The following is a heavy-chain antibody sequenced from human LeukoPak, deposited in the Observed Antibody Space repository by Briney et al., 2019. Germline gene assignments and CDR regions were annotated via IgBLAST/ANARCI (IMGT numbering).Heavy chain of an antibody. V-gene: IGHV3-33*08. CDR3: ARCGSSDSSGYYLDY. Sequence: QAGGSLRLSCVASGFTFSSYAMSWVRQAPGKGLEWVAVIWYDGSTKYYADSVKGRFTISRDNSKNTLSLQMNSLRDEDAAVYYCARCGSSDSSGYYLDYWGHGTLVTVSS. J-gene: IGHJ4*01. D-gene: IGHD3-22*01. CDR2: IWYDGSTK. CDR1: GFTFSSYA.